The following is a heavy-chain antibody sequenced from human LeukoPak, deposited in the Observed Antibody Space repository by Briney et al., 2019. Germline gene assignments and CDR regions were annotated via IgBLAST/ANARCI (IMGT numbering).Heavy chain of an antibody. Sequence: GGSLRLSCAASGFTFSSYAMSWVRQAPGKGLEWVLSISGSGGSTYYADSVKGRFTISRDNSKNTLYLQMNSLRAEDTAVYYCAKDLLPGIAVAGTGFDYWGQGTLVTVSS. CDR2: ISGSGGST. V-gene: IGHV3-23*01. CDR3: AKDLLPGIAVAGTGFDY. J-gene: IGHJ4*02. D-gene: IGHD6-19*01. CDR1: GFTFSSYA.